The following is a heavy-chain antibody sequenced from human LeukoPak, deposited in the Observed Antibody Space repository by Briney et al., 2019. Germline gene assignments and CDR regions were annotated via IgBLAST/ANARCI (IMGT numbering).Heavy chain of an antibody. V-gene: IGHV3-74*01. CDR1: GFSFSSYW. D-gene: IGHD2-21*01. J-gene: IGHJ5*02. CDR3: ARSDWFDP. CDR2: IKSDGVTT. Sequence: GGSLRLSCAASGFSFSSYWMHWVRHAPGKGLVWVSRIKSDGVTTAYADSVKGRFTISRDNAKNTLYLQMNSLRAEDTAVYYCARSDWFDPWGQGTLVTVSS.